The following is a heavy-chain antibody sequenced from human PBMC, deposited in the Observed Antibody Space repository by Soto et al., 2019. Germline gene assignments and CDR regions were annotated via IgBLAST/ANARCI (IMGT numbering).Heavy chain of an antibody. J-gene: IGHJ4*02. Sequence: GGSLRLSCAASGFTFSRFELHWVRQAPGKGLEWISYISSSGSTAYYASSVEGRFTISRGNANNSVYLQMDSLRAEDTALYYCTRAAWFPYWSFYWGQGALVTVSS. CDR1: GFTFSRFE. V-gene: IGHV3-48*03. CDR3: TRAAWFPYWSFY. CDR2: ISSSGSTA. D-gene: IGHD3-9*01.